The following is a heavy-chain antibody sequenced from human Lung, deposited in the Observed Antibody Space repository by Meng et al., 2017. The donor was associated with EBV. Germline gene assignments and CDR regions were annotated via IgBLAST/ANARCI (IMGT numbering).Heavy chain of an antibody. V-gene: IGHV3-33*01. Sequence: QGQVVESGGGGAHPGSAPRLSCAASGFTLSGYGMHWVRQAPGKGLEWVAFIWYDGSNKYYADSVKGRFTISRDNSKNTSYLQMNSLRAEDTAVYYCATPYIWGSYRDYWGQGTLVTVSS. CDR1: GFTLSGYG. D-gene: IGHD3-16*02. CDR3: ATPYIWGSYRDY. CDR2: IWYDGSNK. J-gene: IGHJ4*02.